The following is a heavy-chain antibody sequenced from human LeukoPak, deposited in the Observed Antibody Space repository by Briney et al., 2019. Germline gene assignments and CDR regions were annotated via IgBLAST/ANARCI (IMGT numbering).Heavy chain of an antibody. CDR3: ARDWGVYYFDY. CDR1: GYTFTGYY. J-gene: IGHJ4*02. D-gene: IGHD3-10*01. CDR2: INPNSGGT. V-gene: IGHV1-2*02. Sequence: VSVKVSCKASGYTFTGYYMHWVRQAPGQGLEWMGGINPNSGGTNYAQKFQGRVTMTRDTSISTAYMELSRLRSDDTAVYYCARDWGVYYFDYWGQGTLVTVSS.